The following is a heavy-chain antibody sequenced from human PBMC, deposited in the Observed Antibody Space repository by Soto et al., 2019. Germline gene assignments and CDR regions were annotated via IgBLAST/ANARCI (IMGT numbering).Heavy chain of an antibody. D-gene: IGHD2-2*01. J-gene: IGHJ5*02. Sequence: GGSLRLSCAASGFTFSSYWMHWVRQAPGKGLVWVSRINSDGSSTSYADSVKGRFTISRDNAKNTLYLQMNSLRAEDTAVYYCARGIVVVPAAMVNWFDPWGQGTLVTVSS. CDR1: GFTFSSYW. CDR3: ARGIVVVPAAMVNWFDP. CDR2: INSDGSST. V-gene: IGHV3-74*01.